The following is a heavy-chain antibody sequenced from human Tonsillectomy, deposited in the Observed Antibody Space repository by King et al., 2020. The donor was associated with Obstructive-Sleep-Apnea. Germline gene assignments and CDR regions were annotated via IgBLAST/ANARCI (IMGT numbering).Heavy chain of an antibody. CDR2: IDWDEDK. Sequence: VTLKESGPALVKPTQTLTLTCTFSGFSLSTSGMCVSWIRQPPGKALEWLARIDWDEDKYYNTSLKTRLTISKDTSKNQVVLTMTNMDPVDTATYYCARDSGSHSNWFDPWGQGTLVTVSS. CDR3: ARDSGSHSNWFDP. J-gene: IGHJ5*02. D-gene: IGHD1-26*01. CDR1: GFSLSTSGMC. V-gene: IGHV2-70*15.